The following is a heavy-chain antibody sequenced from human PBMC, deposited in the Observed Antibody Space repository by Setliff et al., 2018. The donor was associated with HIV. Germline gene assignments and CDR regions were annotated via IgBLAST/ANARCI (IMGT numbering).Heavy chain of an antibody. Sequence: SETLSLTCTVSGGSISGHYWSWIRQTPGKGLEWIGYVYSNGNTDYNPSLKSRVTISVDTSKNQFSLKLPSVTAADTAVYYCARARKRITFDYWYFDLWGRGTLVTVSS. CDR2: VYSNGNT. D-gene: IGHD1-20*01. CDR3: ARARKRITFDYWYFDL. CDR1: GGSISGHY. J-gene: IGHJ2*01. V-gene: IGHV4-59*11.